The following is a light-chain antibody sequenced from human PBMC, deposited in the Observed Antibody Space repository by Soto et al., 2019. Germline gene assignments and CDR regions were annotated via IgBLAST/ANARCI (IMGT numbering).Light chain of an antibody. CDR2: GAS. CDR1: QTISIF. CDR3: QRSYGSPPWT. V-gene: IGKV1-39*01. J-gene: IGKJ1*01. Sequence: DTQRTHSPSSMSASVVHSVNITFRASQTISIFLNWYQQKPGKAPKLLIYGASNLQGGVPSRFSGSGSGTDFTLTIRRLQPEDFATYYCQRSYGSPPWTCGKGNKVDIK.